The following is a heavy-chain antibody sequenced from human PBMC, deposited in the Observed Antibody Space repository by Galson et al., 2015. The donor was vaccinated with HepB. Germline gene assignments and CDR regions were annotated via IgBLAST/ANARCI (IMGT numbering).Heavy chain of an antibody. D-gene: IGHD3-10*01. CDR2: IPYDGSNK. CDR3: ARDVRVWFGEFTVPDY. Sequence: SLRLSCAASGFTFSSYAMHWVRQAPGKGLEWVAVIPYDGSNKYYADSVKGRFTISRDNSKNTLYLQMNSLRAEDTAVYYCARDVRVWFGEFTVPDYWGQGTLVTVSS. J-gene: IGHJ4*02. V-gene: IGHV3-30-3*01. CDR1: GFTFSSYA.